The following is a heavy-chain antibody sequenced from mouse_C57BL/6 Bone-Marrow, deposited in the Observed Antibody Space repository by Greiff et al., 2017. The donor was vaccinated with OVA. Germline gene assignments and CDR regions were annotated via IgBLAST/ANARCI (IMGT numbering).Heavy chain of an antibody. CDR2: INPSTGGT. Sequence: VQLQQSGPELVKPGASVKISCKASGYSFTGYYMNWVKQSPEKSLEWIGEINPSTGGTTYNQKFKAKATLTVDKSSSTAYMQLKSLTSEDSAVYYCARGGIFYGNVYYYAMDYWGQGTSVTVSS. J-gene: IGHJ4*01. D-gene: IGHD2-1*01. CDR1: GYSFTGYY. CDR3: ARGGIFYGNVYYYAMDY. V-gene: IGHV1-42*01.